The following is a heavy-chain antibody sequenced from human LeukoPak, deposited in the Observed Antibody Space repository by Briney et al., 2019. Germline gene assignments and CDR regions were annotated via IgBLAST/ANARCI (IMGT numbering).Heavy chain of an antibody. CDR2: IIGSGDTT. CDR3: AKVTGGDMITYGGLDY. J-gene: IGHJ4*02. CDR1: GFSFSSYG. D-gene: IGHD3-16*01. V-gene: IGHV3-23*01. Sequence: GGSLRLSCAASGFSFSSYGAQWVRQAPGKGLEWVSAIIGSGDTTYYAASVKGRLTISRDNSKNTLYLQMNSLRAEDTAVYYCAKVTGGDMITYGGLDYWGQGTLVTVSS.